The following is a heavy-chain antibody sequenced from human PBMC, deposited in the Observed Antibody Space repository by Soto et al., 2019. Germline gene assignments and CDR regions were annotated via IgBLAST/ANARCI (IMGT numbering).Heavy chain of an antibody. CDR2: INHRGST. Sequence: SETLSLTCAVYGGSFSGYYWRWIRQPPGKGLEWIGEINHRGSTNYNPPLKSRVPISVDTSKNQFSLKLSSVTAADTAVYYCARGRKKSYYYGSGSYFDYWGQGTLVTVSS. CDR3: ARGRKKSYYYGSGSYFDY. CDR1: GGSFSGYY. D-gene: IGHD3-10*01. J-gene: IGHJ4*02. V-gene: IGHV4-34*01.